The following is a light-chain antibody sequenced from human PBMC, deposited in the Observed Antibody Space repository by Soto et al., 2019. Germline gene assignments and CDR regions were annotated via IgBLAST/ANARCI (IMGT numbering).Light chain of an antibody. J-gene: IGKJ4*01. CDR3: MQTTQFPLT. Sequence: DIVLIQTRRSSPVTLGQPASISCRSSQSRVHSDGNTYLNWLQQRPGQPPRLLIYEVSNRFSGVPDRFSGSGAGTDFTLEISRVEAEDVGVYYRMQTTQFPLTFGGGTKVEIK. CDR1: QSRVHSDGNTY. CDR2: EVS. V-gene: IGKV2-24*01.